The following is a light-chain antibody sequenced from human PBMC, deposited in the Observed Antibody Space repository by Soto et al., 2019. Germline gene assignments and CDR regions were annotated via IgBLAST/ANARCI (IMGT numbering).Light chain of an antibody. Sequence: EIVLTQSPVTLSLSPGERATLSCRASQSVSSYLAWYQQKPGQAPRLLIYDASNRATGIPARFSGSGSGTDFNLNISSLEPEDIAVYYCQQRANWPPLTFGGGTKVEIK. CDR2: DAS. CDR1: QSVSSY. CDR3: QQRANWPPLT. J-gene: IGKJ4*01. V-gene: IGKV3-11*01.